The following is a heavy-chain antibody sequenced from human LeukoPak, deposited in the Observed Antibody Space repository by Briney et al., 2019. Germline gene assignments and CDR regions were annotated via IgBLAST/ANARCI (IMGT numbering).Heavy chain of an antibody. CDR2: ISYDGNNK. V-gene: IGHV3-30*04. Sequence: GRSLTLSCAASGFTFSSYAMHWVRQAPGKGLEWVAVISYDGNNKYYADSVKGRFTISRDNSKNTLYLQMNSLRAEDTAVYYCAKERVPLEWELLGLDFWGQGTLVTVSS. J-gene: IGHJ4*02. CDR1: GFTFSSYA. CDR3: AKERVPLEWELLGLDF. D-gene: IGHD1-26*01.